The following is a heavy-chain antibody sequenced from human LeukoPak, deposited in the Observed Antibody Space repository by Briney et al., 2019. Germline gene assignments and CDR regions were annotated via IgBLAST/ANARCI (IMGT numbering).Heavy chain of an antibody. V-gene: IGHV3-23*01. CDR3: AKDQAGGWYENWFDP. CDR2: ISGSGGST. D-gene: IGHD6-19*01. J-gene: IGHJ5*02. CDR1: GFTFSSSA. Sequence: PGGSLRLSCAASGFTFSSSAMSWVRQAPGKGLEWVSAISGSGGSTYYADSVKGRFTISRDNSKNTLYLQMNSLRAEDTAVYYCAKDQAGGWYENWFDPWGQGTLVTVSS.